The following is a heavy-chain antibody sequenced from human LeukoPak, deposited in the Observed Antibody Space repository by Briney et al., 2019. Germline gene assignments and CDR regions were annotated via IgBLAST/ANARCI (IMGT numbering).Heavy chain of an antibody. D-gene: IGHD6-13*01. CDR1: GFTCSGYE. CDR2: IDSGGATT. CDR3: ARRGGGAAVYDY. J-gene: IGHJ4*02. V-gene: IGHV3-48*03. Sequence: GGSLRLSCAASGFTCSGYEMNWVRQAPGKGLEWVSYIDSGGATTNYADSVKGRFTISRDNAKNSLYLQMDSLRAEDTAVYYCARRGGGAAVYDYWGQGTLVTVSS.